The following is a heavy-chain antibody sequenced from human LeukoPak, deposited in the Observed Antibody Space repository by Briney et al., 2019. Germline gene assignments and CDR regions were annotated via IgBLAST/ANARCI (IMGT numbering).Heavy chain of an antibody. J-gene: IGHJ4*02. D-gene: IGHD3-16*01. CDR2: INHSGSA. CDR1: DGSFSGYY. Sequence: SETLSLTCAVYDGSFSGYYCSWIRQPPGKGLEWIGEINHSGSANYNPSLKSRVTVLLDMSKNQFSLNLSSVTAADTAVYYCARGPHPHWPLGQFWGQGSLVTVSS. CDR3: ARGPHPHWPLGQF. V-gene: IGHV4-34*01.